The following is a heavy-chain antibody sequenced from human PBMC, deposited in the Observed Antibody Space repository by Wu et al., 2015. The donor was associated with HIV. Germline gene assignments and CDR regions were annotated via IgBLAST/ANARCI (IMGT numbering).Heavy chain of an antibody. D-gene: IGHD3-10*01. V-gene: IGHV1-69*13. CDR3: ARXRINNYYGSEVRSIRKTFYGMDV. CDR2: IIPIFGTA. J-gene: IGHJ6*02. CDR1: GGTFSSYA. Sequence: QVQLLQSGAEVKNPGSSVRVSCKASGGTFSSYAISWVRQAPGQGLEWMGRIIPIFGTANYAQKFQGRVTITADESTSTAYMELSSLRSEDTAVYYCARXRINNYYGSEVRSIRKTFYGMDVWAKGPRSPSP.